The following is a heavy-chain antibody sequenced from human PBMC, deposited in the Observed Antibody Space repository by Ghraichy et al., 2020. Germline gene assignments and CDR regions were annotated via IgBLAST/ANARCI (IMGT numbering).Heavy chain of an antibody. J-gene: IGHJ5*02. CDR2: ISGGGGNT. CDR3: AKAWGFCSGGTCPSYKWFDP. Sequence: ETLSLTCAASGFTFSSYEMTWVRQAPGKGLEWVSTISGGGGNTYYGDSVKGRFTVSRDNSHNTMSLQMNSLRAEDTALYYCAKAWGFCSGGTCPSYKWFDPWGPGTLVTVSS. D-gene: IGHD2-15*01. CDR1: GFTFSSYE. V-gene: IGHV3-23*01.